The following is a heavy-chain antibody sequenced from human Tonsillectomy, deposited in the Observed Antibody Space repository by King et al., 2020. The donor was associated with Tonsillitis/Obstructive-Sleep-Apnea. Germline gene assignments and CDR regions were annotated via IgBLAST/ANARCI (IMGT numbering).Heavy chain of an antibody. CDR3: ARDTRYDSSGYNAQLGYYMDV. D-gene: IGHD3-22*01. J-gene: IGHJ6*03. Sequence: QLVQSGAEVKKPGSSVKVSCKASGGTFSSYAISWVRQAPGQGLEWMGGIIPIFGTANYAQTFQGRVTITADESTSTAYMELSSLRMEDTAVYYCARDTRYDSSGYNAQLGYYMDVWGKGTTVTVSS. CDR2: IIPIFGTA. CDR1: GGTFSSYA. V-gene: IGHV1-69*01.